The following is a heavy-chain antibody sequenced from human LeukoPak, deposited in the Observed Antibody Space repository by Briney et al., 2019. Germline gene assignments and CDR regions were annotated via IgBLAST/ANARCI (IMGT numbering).Heavy chain of an antibody. D-gene: IGHD3-22*01. CDR1: AFTFSSYS. J-gene: IGHJ3*02. Sequence: GGSLRLSCAASAFTFSSYSMNWVRQAPGKGLEWVSSISSSSSYISYADSVKGRFTISRDNSKNSLYLQMNSLRTEDTALYYCAKARGLIGGAFDIWGQGTMVTVSS. V-gene: IGHV3-21*04. CDR3: AKARGLIGGAFDI. CDR2: ISSSSSYI.